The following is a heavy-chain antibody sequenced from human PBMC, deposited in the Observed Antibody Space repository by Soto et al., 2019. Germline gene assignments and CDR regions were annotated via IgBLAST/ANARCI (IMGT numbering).Heavy chain of an antibody. Sequence: GSLILSFSASGFTFIKYWMHWVLQSPGKGLVWVSRINTDGTITHYAASVKGRLNISRDNAKNTLYLQMNSLRAEDTAVFYCERGKSNSTGGRMDVWGQGTTVTVSS. V-gene: IGHV3-74*01. CDR3: ERGKSNSTGGRMDV. J-gene: IGHJ6*02. D-gene: IGHD3-16*01. CDR2: INTDGTIT. CDR1: GFTFIKYW.